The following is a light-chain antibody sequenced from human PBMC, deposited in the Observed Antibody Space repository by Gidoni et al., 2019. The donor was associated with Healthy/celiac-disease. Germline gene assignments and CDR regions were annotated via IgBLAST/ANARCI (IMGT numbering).Light chain of an antibody. CDR2: EVS. CDR1: SSDVRGYNY. CDR3: SSYTSSSTPWV. J-gene: IGLJ3*02. V-gene: IGLV2-14*01. Sequence: QSALTQPASVSGSPGPSITISCTGTSSDVRGYNYVSWYQQHPGKAPKLMIYEVSNRPSGVSNRFSGSKSGNTASLTISGLQAEDEADYYCSSYTSSSTPWVFGGGTKLTVL.